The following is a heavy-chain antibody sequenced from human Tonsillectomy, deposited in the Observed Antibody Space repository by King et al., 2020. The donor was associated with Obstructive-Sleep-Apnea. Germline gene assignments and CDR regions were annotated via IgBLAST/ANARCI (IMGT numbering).Heavy chain of an antibody. J-gene: IGHJ5*02. D-gene: IGHD6-19*01. Sequence: QLVQSGDEVKKPGASVKVSCKASGYTFISYDINWVRQATGQGLEWMGWMNPNSGDAGYSQKFQGRVTMTRSTSISTAYMELSSLRSEDTAVYYCVRTPRPLAGRRGGNWFDPWGQGTQVTVSS. CDR3: VRTPRPLAGRRGGNWFDP. V-gene: IGHV1-8*01. CDR2: MNPNSGDA. CDR1: GYTFISYD.